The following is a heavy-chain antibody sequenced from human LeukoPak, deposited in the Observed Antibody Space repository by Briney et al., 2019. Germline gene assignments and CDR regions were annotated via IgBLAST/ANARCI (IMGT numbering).Heavy chain of an antibody. J-gene: IGHJ4*02. D-gene: IGHD3-10*01. Sequence: SETLSLTCTVSGGSIAGGDYYWSWIRQPPGKGLEWIGYIYYSGRTYYNPSLTSRLTMSVDTSKNQFSLKLNSVTAADTAVYYCARRSSSQYDSGSYHFDYWGQGTLVTVSS. CDR1: GGSIAGGDYY. CDR2: IYYSGRT. V-gene: IGHV4-30-4*01. CDR3: ARRSSSQYDSGSYHFDY.